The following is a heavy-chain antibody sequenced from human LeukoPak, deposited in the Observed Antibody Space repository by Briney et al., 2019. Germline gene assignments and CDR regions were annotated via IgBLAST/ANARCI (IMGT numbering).Heavy chain of an antibody. D-gene: IGHD2-15*01. CDR1: GFTFSNYA. CDR2: LSDSGRTT. CDR3: AKGGTSGGSCYFDY. Sequence: GGSLRLSCAASGFTFSNYAMTWVRQAPGKGLEWVSGLSDSGRTTYYTGSVKGRFTISRDNSKNTLYLQMNSLRAEDTAIYYCAKGGTSGGSCYFDYWGQGTLVSVSS. V-gene: IGHV3-23*01. J-gene: IGHJ4*02.